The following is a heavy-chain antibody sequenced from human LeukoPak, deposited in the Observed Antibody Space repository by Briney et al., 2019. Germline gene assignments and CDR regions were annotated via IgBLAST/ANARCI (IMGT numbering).Heavy chain of an antibody. CDR3: ANQGGLLWFGELSLLFDY. J-gene: IGHJ4*02. D-gene: IGHD3-10*01. V-gene: IGHV3-23*01. CDR1: GFSFINYA. CDR2: MSGNGVRT. Sequence: PGGSLRLSCAASGFSFINYAMSWVRQAPGRGLEWVSGMSGNGVRTFYADSVKGRFTISRDNSENALYLQMNSLRAEDTAVYYCANQGGLLWFGELSLLFDYWGQGTLVTVSS.